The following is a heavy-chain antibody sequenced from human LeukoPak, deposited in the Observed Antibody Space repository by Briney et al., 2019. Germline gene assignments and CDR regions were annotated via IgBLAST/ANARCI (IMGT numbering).Heavy chain of an antibody. CDR2: ISSRSSYI. J-gene: IGHJ4*02. Sequence: GGSLRLSRAASVFTFSSYSINWVRQAPGMGRQGVSSISSRSSYIYYADSVKGRFTISRDNAKNSLYLQMNSLRAEDTAVYYCASGQQLGFDYWGQGTLVTVSS. D-gene: IGHD6-13*01. V-gene: IGHV3-21*01. CDR3: ASGQQLGFDY. CDR1: VFTFSSYS.